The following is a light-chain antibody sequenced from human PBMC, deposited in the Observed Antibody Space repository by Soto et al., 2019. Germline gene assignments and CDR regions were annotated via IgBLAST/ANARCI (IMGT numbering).Light chain of an antibody. CDR2: KAS. CDR1: QSISSW. CDR3: QQYNGFWT. Sequence: DIHMTQSPSTLSASVGDRVTITCRASQSISSWLAWYQQKPGKAPKLLIYKASSLEGGVPSRFGGSGSGTEFTLTISSLQPDDVATYYCQQYNGFWTFGQGTKV. J-gene: IGKJ1*01. V-gene: IGKV1-5*03.